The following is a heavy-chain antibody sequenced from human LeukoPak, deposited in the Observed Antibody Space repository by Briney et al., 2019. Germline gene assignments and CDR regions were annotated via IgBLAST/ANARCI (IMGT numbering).Heavy chain of an antibody. D-gene: IGHD5-18*01. Sequence: KTSETLSLTCAVYGGSFSGYYWSWIRQPPGKGLEWIGEINHSGSTNYNPSLKSRVTISVDTSKNQFSLKLSSVTAADTAVYYCARGLVGYSYGPRQTPIMYYFDYWGQGTLVTVSS. CDR2: INHSGST. CDR1: GGSFSGYY. J-gene: IGHJ4*02. CDR3: ARGLVGYSYGPRQTPIMYYFDY. V-gene: IGHV4-34*01.